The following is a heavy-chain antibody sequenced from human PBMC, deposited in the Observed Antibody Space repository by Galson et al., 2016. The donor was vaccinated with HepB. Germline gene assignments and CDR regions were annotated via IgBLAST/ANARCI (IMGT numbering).Heavy chain of an antibody. Sequence: SCKASGYTFSSYTLHWLRQAPGHSLEWMGWINSATGNTRYSQKFLGRVTNTRDTSASTAYMELSSLRSEDTAVYYCAFLVFRGVRYYNGMDVWGQGTTVTVSS. V-gene: IGHV1-3*01. J-gene: IGHJ6*02. CDR2: INSATGNT. D-gene: IGHD3-10*01. CDR1: GYTFSSYT. CDR3: AFLVFRGVRYYNGMDV.